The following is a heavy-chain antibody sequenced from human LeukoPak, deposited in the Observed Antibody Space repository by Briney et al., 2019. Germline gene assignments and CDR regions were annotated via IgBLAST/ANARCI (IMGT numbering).Heavy chain of an antibody. CDR1: GGTFSNYD. Sequence: ASVKVSCKASGGTFSNYDITWLRQAPGQGLEWMGGIILAFGRPDYAQKYRDRVTITADESTSTAYMEVRSLTSEDTAVYYCAKGGSYTTGWYADSWGQGTLVTVSS. J-gene: IGHJ5*01. D-gene: IGHD6-19*01. CDR2: IILAFGRP. CDR3: AKGGSYTTGWYADS. V-gene: IGHV1-69*13.